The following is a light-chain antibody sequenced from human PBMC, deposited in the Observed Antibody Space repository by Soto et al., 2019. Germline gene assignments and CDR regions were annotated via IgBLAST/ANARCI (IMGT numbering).Light chain of an antibody. CDR1: QTITSFY. Sequence: IVLTQSPGTLSLSPGERATLTCRASQTITSFYLAWYQQKPGQAPRLLIYGTSTRATGIPDRFSGSGSGTDFTLTIRKLEPEDFAVYYCQRFGGSPPRFTFGPGTKVDIK. V-gene: IGKV3-20*01. J-gene: IGKJ3*01. CDR3: QRFGGSPPRFT. CDR2: GTS.